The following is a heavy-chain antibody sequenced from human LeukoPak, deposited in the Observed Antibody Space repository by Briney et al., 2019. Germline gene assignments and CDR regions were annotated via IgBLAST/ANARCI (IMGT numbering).Heavy chain of an antibody. CDR3: AKVGGSGSYLDYYFDY. D-gene: IGHD3-10*01. V-gene: IGHV3-23*01. CDR1: GFTFSSYG. Sequence: PGGTLRLSCAASGFTFSSYGMSWVRQAPGKGLEWVSAISGGGASTYYAVSVKGRFTISRDNSKNTLFLKMNSLRAEDTAVYYCAKVGGSGSYLDYYFDYWGQGTLVTVSS. CDR2: ISGGGAST. J-gene: IGHJ4*02.